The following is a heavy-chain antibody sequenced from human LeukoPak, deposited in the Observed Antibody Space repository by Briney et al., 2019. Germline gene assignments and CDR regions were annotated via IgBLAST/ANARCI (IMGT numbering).Heavy chain of an antibody. CDR2: IWYDGSNK. Sequence: PGRSLRLSCAASGFTFSSYGMHWVRQAPGKGLEWVAVIWYDGSNKYYADSVKGRFTISRDNSKNTLYLQMNSLRAEDTAVYYCARTYDFWSGSQYYFDSWGQGTLVTVSS. D-gene: IGHD3-3*01. J-gene: IGHJ4*02. CDR1: GFTFSSYG. CDR3: ARTYDFWSGSQYYFDS. V-gene: IGHV3-33*01.